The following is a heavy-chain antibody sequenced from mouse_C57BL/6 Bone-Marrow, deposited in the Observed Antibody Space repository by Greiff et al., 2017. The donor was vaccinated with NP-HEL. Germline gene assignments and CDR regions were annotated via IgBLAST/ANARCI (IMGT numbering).Heavy chain of an antibody. J-gene: IGHJ4*01. V-gene: IGHV1-69*01. CDR1: GYTFTSYW. Sequence: QVQLQQPGAELVMPGASVKLSCKASGYTFTSYWMHWVKQRPGQGLEWIGEIDPSDSYTNYNQKFKGKSTLTVDKSSSTAYMQLSSLTSEDSAVYYCARYEGAMDYWGQGTSVTGSS. CDR2: IDPSDSYT. CDR3: ARYEGAMDY. D-gene: IGHD2-12*01.